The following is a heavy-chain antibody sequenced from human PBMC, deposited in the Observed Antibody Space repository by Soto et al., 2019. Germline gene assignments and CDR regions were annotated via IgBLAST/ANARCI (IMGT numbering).Heavy chain of an antibody. J-gene: IGHJ4*02. CDR2: ISTYNGNT. CDR1: GYTFTSYG. D-gene: IGHD3-10*01. V-gene: IGHV1-18*01. Sequence: QVQLVQSGAEVKKPGASVKVSCKASGYTFTSYGISWVRQDPGQGLEWMGWISTYNGNTKYAQKLQGRVTMTTDTSRSTAYMELMIVRSNETAVVYCAKEMVRGVASDYWGQGTLVTVSS. CDR3: AKEMVRGVASDY.